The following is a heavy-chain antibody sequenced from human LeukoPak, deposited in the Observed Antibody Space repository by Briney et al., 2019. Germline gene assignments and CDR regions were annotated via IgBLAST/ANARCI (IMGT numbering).Heavy chain of an antibody. CDR1: GFTFSNTY. CDR3: ANNSSDFDAFDI. V-gene: IGHV3-53*01. J-gene: IGHJ3*02. D-gene: IGHD6-19*01. CDR2: IYPSGNI. Sequence: PGGSLRLSCAASGFTFSNTYMSWVRQAPGKGLEWVSLIYPSGNIYYADSVKGRFTISRDNSKNTLFLQMNSLRAEDTAVYYCANNSSDFDAFDIWGQGTMVTVSS.